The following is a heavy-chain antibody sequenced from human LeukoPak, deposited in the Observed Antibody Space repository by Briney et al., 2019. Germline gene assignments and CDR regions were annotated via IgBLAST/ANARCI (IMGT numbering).Heavy chain of an antibody. Sequence: SGGSLRLSCAASGFIFSNAWMSWVRQAPGKGLEWVSAISGSGASTYYADSVKGRFTISRDNAKNSLYLQMNSLRAEDTAVYYCAREPAAYYYGSGSYDYWGQGTLVTVSS. CDR3: AREPAAYYYGSGSYDY. D-gene: IGHD3-10*01. J-gene: IGHJ4*02. V-gene: IGHV3-21*01. CDR1: GFIFSNAW. CDR2: ISGSGAST.